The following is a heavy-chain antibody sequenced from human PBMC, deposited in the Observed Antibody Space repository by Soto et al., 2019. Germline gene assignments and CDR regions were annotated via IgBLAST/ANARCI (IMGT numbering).Heavy chain of an antibody. Sequence: GGSLRLSCAASEFTFSNYAMSWVRQAPGKGLEWVSAISYGGGTTYYADSVEGRFTVSRDNSKNTLYLQVNSLRNDDTAVYYCTRGLLTDFFDYWGQGALVTVSS. CDR1: EFTFSNYA. CDR2: ISYGGGTT. J-gene: IGHJ4*02. CDR3: TRGLLTDFFDY. V-gene: IGHV3-23*01.